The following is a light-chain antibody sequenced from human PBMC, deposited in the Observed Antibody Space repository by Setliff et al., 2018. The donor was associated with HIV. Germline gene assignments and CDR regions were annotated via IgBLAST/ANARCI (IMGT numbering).Light chain of an antibody. CDR3: CSNTGSNTYV. CDR1: SSDVGGYNH. CDR2: EVT. V-gene: IGLV2-14*01. J-gene: IGLJ1*01. Sequence: QSVLTQPASVSGSPGQSISISCTGTSSDVGGYNHVSWYQQEPDRAPKLVIYEVTNRPSGVSNRFSGSKSGNTASLTISGLQAEDEADYYCCSNTGSNTYVFGSGTKVTVL.